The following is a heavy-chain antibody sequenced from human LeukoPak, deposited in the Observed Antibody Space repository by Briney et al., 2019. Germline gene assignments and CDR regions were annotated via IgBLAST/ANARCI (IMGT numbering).Heavy chain of an antibody. J-gene: IGHJ4*02. Sequence: PSETLSLTCTVSGGSISSYYWSWIRQPAGKGLEWIGRIYTSGSTNYSPSLKSRVTMSVDTSKSQFSLKLSSVTAADTAVYYCARGGPNSSGWRIDYWGQGTLVTVSS. V-gene: IGHV4-4*07. D-gene: IGHD6-19*01. CDR3: ARGGPNSSGWRIDY. CDR2: IYTSGST. CDR1: GGSISSYY.